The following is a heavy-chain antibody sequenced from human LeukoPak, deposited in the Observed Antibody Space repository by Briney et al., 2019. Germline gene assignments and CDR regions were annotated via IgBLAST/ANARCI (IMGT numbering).Heavy chain of an antibody. CDR3: ARLAYDYVWGSYRSTEYFQH. J-gene: IGHJ1*01. V-gene: IGHV4-34*01. Sequence: SETLSLTCAVYGGSFSGYYWSWIRQPPGKGLEWIGEINHSGSTNYNPSLKSRVTISVDTSKNQFSLKLSSVTAADTAVYYCARLAYDYVWGSYRSTEYFQHWGHGTLVTVSS. D-gene: IGHD3-16*02. CDR1: GGSFSGYY. CDR2: INHSGST.